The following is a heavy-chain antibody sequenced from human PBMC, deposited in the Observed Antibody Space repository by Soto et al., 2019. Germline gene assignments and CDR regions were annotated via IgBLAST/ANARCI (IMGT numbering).Heavy chain of an antibody. D-gene: IGHD5-12*01. CDR1: GYTFTSYA. CDR2: INAGNGNT. V-gene: IGHV1-3*01. Sequence: ASVKVSCKASGYTFTSYAMHWVRQAPGQRLEWMGWINAGNGNTKYSQKFQGRVTITRDTSASTAYMELSSLRSEDTAVYYCAREDSGYHYYYYGMDVWGQGTKVTLSS. CDR3: AREDSGYHYYYYGMDV. J-gene: IGHJ6*02.